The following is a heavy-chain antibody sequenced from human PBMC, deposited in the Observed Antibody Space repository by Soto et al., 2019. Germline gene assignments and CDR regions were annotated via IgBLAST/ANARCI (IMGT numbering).Heavy chain of an antibody. CDR1: GGSISSGDYY. J-gene: IGHJ4*02. CDR2: IYYSGST. D-gene: IGHD2-2*01. V-gene: IGHV4-30-4*01. CDR3: ARGEVVPAAPGPYFDY. Sequence: QVQLQESGPGLVKPSQTLSLTCTVSGGSISSGDYYWSWIRQPPGKGLEWIGYIYYSGSTYYNPSLKSRVTISVDTSKNQFSLKLSSVTAADTAVYYCARGEVVPAAPGPYFDYWGQGTLVTVSS.